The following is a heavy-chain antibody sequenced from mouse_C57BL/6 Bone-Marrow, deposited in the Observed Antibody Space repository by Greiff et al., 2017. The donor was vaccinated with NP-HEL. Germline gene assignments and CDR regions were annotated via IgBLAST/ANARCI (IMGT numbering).Heavy chain of an antibody. CDR3: ALNWAWFAY. J-gene: IGHJ3*01. CDR1: GFNINNTY. V-gene: IGHV14-3*01. Sequence: EVKLQQSVAELVRPGASVKLSCTASGFNINNTYMHWVKQRPEQGLEWIGRIDPANGNTKYAPKFQGKATITADTSSNTAYLQLSSLTSEDTAIYYCALNWAWFAYWGQGTLVTVSA. CDR2: IDPANGNT. D-gene: IGHD4-1*01.